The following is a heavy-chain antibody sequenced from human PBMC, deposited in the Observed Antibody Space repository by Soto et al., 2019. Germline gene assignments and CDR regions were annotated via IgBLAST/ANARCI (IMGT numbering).Heavy chain of an antibody. D-gene: IGHD6-6*01. CDR3: ARGCREQLVNRHFDY. J-gene: IGHJ4*02. V-gene: IGHV4-34*01. Sequence: PSETLSLTCAVYGGSFSGYYWSWIRQPPGKGLEWIGEINHSGSTNYNPSLKSRVTISVDTSKNQFSLKLSSVTAADTAVYYCARGCREQLVNRHFDYWGQGTLVTVSS. CDR2: INHSGST. CDR1: GGSFSGYY.